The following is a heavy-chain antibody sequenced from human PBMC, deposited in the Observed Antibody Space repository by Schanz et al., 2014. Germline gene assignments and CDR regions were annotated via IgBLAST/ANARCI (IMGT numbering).Heavy chain of an antibody. J-gene: IGHJ3*01. D-gene: IGHD3-10*02. CDR1: GYSFTKYG. CDR3: ARGLHYDVEPSFRSYDAFDF. V-gene: IGHV1-18*01. Sequence: QVQLVQSGSEVKKPGDSVKVSCETSGYSFTKYGINWVRQAPGQGLEWMGWISPYNGHTEYGKKFQGRFTMTTDTSTTTAYLELRSLTSDDTAVFYCARGLHYDVEPSFRSYDAFDFWGQGTKVNVS. CDR2: ISPYNGHT.